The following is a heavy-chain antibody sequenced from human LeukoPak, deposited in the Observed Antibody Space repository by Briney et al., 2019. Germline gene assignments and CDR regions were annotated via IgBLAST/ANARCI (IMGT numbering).Heavy chain of an antibody. Sequence: GGSLRLSCAASGFTFTSYGMHWVRQAPGKGLEWVATIKQDGGEKYYVDSVKGRFTISRDNAKNSLSLQMSSLRAEDTAVYYCARDRNTDFWSGYYTNYFDYWGQGTLVIVSS. CDR2: IKQDGGEK. CDR1: GFTFTSYG. D-gene: IGHD3-3*01. CDR3: ARDRNTDFWSGYYTNYFDY. J-gene: IGHJ4*02. V-gene: IGHV3-7*01.